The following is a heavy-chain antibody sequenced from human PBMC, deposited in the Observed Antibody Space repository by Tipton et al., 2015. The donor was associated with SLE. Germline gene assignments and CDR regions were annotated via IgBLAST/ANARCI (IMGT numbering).Heavy chain of an antibody. CDR3: ARAYCSSTSCSDRGYFQH. CDR2: INPNSGGT. D-gene: IGHD2-2*01. V-gene: IGHV1-2*02. J-gene: IGHJ1*01. Sequence: QSGPEVKKPGASVKVSCKASGYTFTGYYMRWVRQAPGQGLEWMGWINPNSGGTNYAQKFQGRVTMTRDTSISTAYMELSRLRSDDTAVYYCARAYCSSTSCSDRGYFQHWGQGTLVTVSS. CDR1: GYTFTGYY.